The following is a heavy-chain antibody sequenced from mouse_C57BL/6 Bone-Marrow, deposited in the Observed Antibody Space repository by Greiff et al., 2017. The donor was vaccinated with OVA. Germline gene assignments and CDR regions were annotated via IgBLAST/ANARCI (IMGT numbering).Heavy chain of an antibody. V-gene: IGHV1-55*01. CDR1: GYTFTSYW. CDR3: ARWAGRYFDY. Sequence: QVHVKQPGAELVKPGASVKMSCKASGYTFTSYWITWVKQRPGQGLEWIGDIYPGSGSTNYNEKFKSKATLTVDTSSSTAYMQLSSLTSEDSAVYYCARWAGRYFDYWGQGTTLTVSS. J-gene: IGHJ2*01. D-gene: IGHD3-3*01. CDR2: IYPGSGST.